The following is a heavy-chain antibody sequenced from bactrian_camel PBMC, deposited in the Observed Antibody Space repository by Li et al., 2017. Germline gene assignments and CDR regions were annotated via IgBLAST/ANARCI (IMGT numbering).Heavy chain of an antibody. CDR3: AIVHYISTVVVDDFGY. V-gene: IGHV3S67*01. Sequence: VQLVESGGGSALAGGSVRLSCAASGYTFNTYSWFRQAPGKEREEVATMDGYVRTTYGDSVKGRFTISRDNAKNTLYLQLNSLKTEDTAMYYCAIVHYISTVVVDDFGYWGQGTQVTVS. CDR1: GYTFNTY. CDR2: MDGYVRT. J-gene: IGHJ6*01. D-gene: IGHD4*01.